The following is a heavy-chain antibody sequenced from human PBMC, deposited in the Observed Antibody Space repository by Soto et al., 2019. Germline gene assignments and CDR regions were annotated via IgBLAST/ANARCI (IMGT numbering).Heavy chain of an antibody. CDR3: AKELRETGGYYFDC. Sequence: QVHLVESGGGVVQPGRSLRLSCAASGFSFSKYGMHWLRQAPGKGLEWVAEMSDDGSKKYYGDSVKGRFTISRDNSKNTLYLLMDSLRPEDTAMYYCAKELRETGGYYFDCWGQGTLVTVSS. CDR2: MSDDGSKK. D-gene: IGHD3-16*01. CDR1: GFSFSKYG. V-gene: IGHV3-30*18. J-gene: IGHJ4*02.